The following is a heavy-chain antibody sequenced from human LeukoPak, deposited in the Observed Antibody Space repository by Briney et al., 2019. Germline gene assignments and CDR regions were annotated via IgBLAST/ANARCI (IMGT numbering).Heavy chain of an antibody. J-gene: IGHJ4*02. CDR2: IYTSGST. CDR3: ARVGDYALKD. CDR1: GGSISSYH. Sequence: SETLSLTCTVSGGSISSYHWSWIRQPAGKGLEWIGHIYTSGSTNYNPSLKSRVTMSVDTSKNQFPLKLSSVTAADTAVYYCARVGDYALKDWGQGTLVTVSS. D-gene: IGHD3-16*01. V-gene: IGHV4-4*07.